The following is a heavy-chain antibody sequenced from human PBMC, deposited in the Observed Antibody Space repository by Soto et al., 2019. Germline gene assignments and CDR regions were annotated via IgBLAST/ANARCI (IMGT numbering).Heavy chain of an antibody. Sequence: ASGQVSCKASGYTFTGYYMNWVRQAPGQGLEWMGWINPNSGGTNYAQKFQGRVTMTRDTSISTAYMELSRLRSDDTAVYYCARDPEYCGGDCYSFYYYYYGMDVWGQGTTVTVSS. J-gene: IGHJ6*02. CDR3: ARDPEYCGGDCYSFYYYYYGMDV. CDR2: INPNSGGT. D-gene: IGHD2-21*02. CDR1: GYTFTGYY. V-gene: IGHV1-2*02.